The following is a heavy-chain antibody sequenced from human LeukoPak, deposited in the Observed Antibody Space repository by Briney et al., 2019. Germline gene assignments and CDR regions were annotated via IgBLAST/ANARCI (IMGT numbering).Heavy chain of an antibody. J-gene: IGHJ1*01. CDR1: GGSFSGYY. CDR2: IYYSGST. Sequence: SETLSLTCAVYGGSFSGYYWGWIRQPPGKGLEWIGSIYYSGSTYYNPSLKSRVTISVDTSKNQFSLKLSSVTAADTAVYYCATLYYDFWSGYPPQYFQHWGQGTLVTVSS. D-gene: IGHD3-3*01. V-gene: IGHV4-39*01. CDR3: ATLYYDFWSGYPPQYFQH.